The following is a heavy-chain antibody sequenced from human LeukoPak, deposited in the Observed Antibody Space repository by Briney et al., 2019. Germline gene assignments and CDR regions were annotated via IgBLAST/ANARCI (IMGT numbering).Heavy chain of an antibody. V-gene: IGHV4-59*01. CDR3: AREQYLAYDVFGF. D-gene: IGHD4-11*01. J-gene: IGHJ3*01. CDR1: GGSITGYY. CDR2: VHFSGTT. Sequence: PSETLSLTCTVSGGSITGYYWSWIRQPPGRGLEWIGYVHFSGTTSFNPSLKSRVTISVDTSKNQFSLRLSSATAADTAVYYCAREQYLAYDVFGFWGQGTMVTVSS.